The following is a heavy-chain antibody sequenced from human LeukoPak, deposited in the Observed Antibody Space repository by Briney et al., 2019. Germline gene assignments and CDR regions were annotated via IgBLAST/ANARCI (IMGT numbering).Heavy chain of an antibody. J-gene: IGHJ4*02. CDR2: ISGSGGST. Sequence: GGSLRLSCAASGFTFSSYAMSWVRHAPGKGLEWVSAISGSGGSTYYADSVKGRFTISRDNSKNTLYLQMNSLGAEDTAVYYCAKDKKVRVAGTRWYFDYWGQGTLVTVSS. D-gene: IGHD6-19*01. V-gene: IGHV3-23*01. CDR1: GFTFSSYA. CDR3: AKDKKVRVAGTRWYFDY.